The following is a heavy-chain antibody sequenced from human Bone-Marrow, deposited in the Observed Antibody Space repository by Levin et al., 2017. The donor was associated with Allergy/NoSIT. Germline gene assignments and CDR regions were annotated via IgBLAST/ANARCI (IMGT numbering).Heavy chain of an antibody. V-gene: IGHV3-53*01. D-gene: IGHD7-27*01. CDR3: ARGSVWGAGYFDL. CDR2: IYSGGST. CDR1: GFTVSSNY. Sequence: GGSLRLSCAASGFTVSSNYMSWVRQAPGKGLEWVSVIYSGGSTYYADSVKGRFTISRDNSKNTLYLQMNSLRAEDTAVYYCARGSVWGAGYFDLWGRGTLVTVSS. J-gene: IGHJ2*01.